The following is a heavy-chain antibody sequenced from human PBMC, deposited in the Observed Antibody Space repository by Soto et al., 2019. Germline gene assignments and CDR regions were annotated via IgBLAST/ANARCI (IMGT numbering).Heavy chain of an antibody. CDR2: IRSKANSYAT. Sequence: GGSLRLSCAASGYSFIDAWMNWVRQAPGKGLEWVGRIRSKANSYATAYAASVKGRFTFSRDDSKNTAYLQMNSLKTEDTAVYYCTAEGRDGYDAFDIWGQGTMVTVSS. D-gene: IGHD5-12*01. CDR3: TAEGRDGYDAFDI. V-gene: IGHV3-73*01. J-gene: IGHJ3*02. CDR1: GYSFIDAW.